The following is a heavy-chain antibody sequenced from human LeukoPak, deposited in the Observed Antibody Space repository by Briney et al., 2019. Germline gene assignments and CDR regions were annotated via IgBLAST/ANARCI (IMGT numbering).Heavy chain of an antibody. J-gene: IGHJ4*02. CDR2: ISGSGGST. D-gene: IGHD1-26*01. CDR3: AKDVSSPGSYLLDY. V-gene: IGHV3-23*01. CDR1: GFTFSSYA. Sequence: PGGSLRLSSAASGFTFSSYAMSWVRQAPGKGLEWVSTISGSGGSTYYADSVKGRFTISRDNSKNTLYLQMNSLRAEDTAVYYCAKDVSSPGSYLLDYWGQGTLVTVSS.